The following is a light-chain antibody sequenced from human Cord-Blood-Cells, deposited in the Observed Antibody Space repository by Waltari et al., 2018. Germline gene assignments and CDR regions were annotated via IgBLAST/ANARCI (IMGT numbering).Light chain of an antibody. CDR3: QVWDSSSDHVV. J-gene: IGLJ2*01. V-gene: IGLV3-21*03. CDR1: NIGSKS. CDR2: DDS. Sequence: SYVLTQPPSVSVAPGKTARITCGGNNIGSKSVHWYQQTPGQAPVLVVYDDSDRPSGIPERFSGANSGNSATLTSSRVEAGDEADYCCQVWDSSSDHVVFGGGTKLTVL.